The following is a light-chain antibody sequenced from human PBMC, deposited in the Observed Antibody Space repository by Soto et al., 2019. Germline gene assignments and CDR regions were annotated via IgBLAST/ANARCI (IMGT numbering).Light chain of an antibody. CDR2: DAS. J-gene: IGKJ1*01. CDR3: QQYENLPWT. V-gene: IGKV1-33*01. Sequence: DIQMTQSPSSLSASVGDRVTITCQASQDSSNYLNWYQQKPGKAPKLLIYDASNLETGVPSRFSGSGSGTDFIFTISSLQPEDSATYYCQQYENLPWTFGQGTKVDI. CDR1: QDSSNY.